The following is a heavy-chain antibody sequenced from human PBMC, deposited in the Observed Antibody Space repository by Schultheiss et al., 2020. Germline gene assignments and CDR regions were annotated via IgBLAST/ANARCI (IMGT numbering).Heavy chain of an antibody. CDR3: ARRIYYDSSGYYSAFDY. J-gene: IGHJ4*02. CDR2: ISSSGSTI. D-gene: IGHD3-22*01. Sequence: GGSLRLSCAASGFTFSSYAMSWVRQAPGKGLEWVSTISSSGSTIYYADSVKGRFTISRDNAKNSLYLQMNSLRAEDTAVYYCARRIYYDSSGYYSAFDYWGQGTLVTVSS. CDR1: GFTFSSYA. V-gene: IGHV3-48*04.